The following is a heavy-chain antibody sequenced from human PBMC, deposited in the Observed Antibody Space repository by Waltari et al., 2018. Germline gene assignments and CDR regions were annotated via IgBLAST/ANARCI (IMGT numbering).Heavy chain of an antibody. V-gene: IGHV1-46*01. CDR3: ARLGITMTPDY. Sequence: QLQLVQSGAELKKPGASVKLSCKASGYTFTSYYIQWVRQAPGQGLEWMGVMNSGGDTTSYAQKFQDRVTMTRDTSTSTVYMELSSLRSEDTAVYYCARLGITMTPDYWGQGTLVTVSS. CDR2: MNSGGDTT. J-gene: IGHJ4*02. CDR1: GYTFTSYY.